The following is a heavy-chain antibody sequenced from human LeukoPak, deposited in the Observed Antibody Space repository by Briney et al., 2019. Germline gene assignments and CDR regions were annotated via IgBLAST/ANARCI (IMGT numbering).Heavy chain of an antibody. Sequence: GGSLRLSCAASGFTFSSYWMHWVRQAPGKGLEWVANIKQDGSEKYYVDSVKGRFTTSRDNATNSLYLQMNSLRAEDTAVYSCVRDGDTSGYTNWGQGTLVTVSS. CDR3: VRDGDTSGYTN. J-gene: IGHJ4*02. CDR1: GFTFSSYW. D-gene: IGHD3-22*01. V-gene: IGHV3-7*01. CDR2: IKQDGSEK.